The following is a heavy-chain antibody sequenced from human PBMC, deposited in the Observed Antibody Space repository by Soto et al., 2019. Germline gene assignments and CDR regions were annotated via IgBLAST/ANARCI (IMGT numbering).Heavy chain of an antibody. Sequence: QVQLVQSGAEVKKPGSSVKVSCKASGGTFSSYAISWVRQAPGQGLEWMGGIIPIFGTANYAQKFQGRVTITADESASTAYMELSSLRSEDTAVYYCARDQGGIAVAGTLYYYGRDVWGQGTTVTVSS. CDR3: ARDQGGIAVAGTLYYYGRDV. V-gene: IGHV1-69*01. J-gene: IGHJ6*02. D-gene: IGHD6-19*01. CDR2: IIPIFGTA. CDR1: GGTFSSYA.